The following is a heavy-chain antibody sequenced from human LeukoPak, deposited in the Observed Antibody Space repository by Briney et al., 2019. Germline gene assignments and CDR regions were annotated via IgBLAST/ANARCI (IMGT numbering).Heavy chain of an antibody. CDR2: IKNKAGGGTT. CDR1: GFTFNDAW. V-gene: IGHV3-15*01. CDR3: TTDLKYYYNFDY. D-gene: IGHD3-10*01. J-gene: IGHJ4*02. Sequence: GGSLRLSCAASGFTFNDAWMTWVRQAPGQGLEWVGRIKNKAGGGTTDYAAPVKGRFTISRDDSKNTLYLQMNSLKTEDTAVYYCTTDLKYYYNFDYWGQGTLVTVSS.